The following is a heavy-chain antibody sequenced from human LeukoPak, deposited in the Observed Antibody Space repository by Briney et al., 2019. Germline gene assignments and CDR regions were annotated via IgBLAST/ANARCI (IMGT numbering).Heavy chain of an antibody. CDR1: RFTFSSYS. V-gene: IGHV3-21*01. CDR2: ISSSSSYI. Sequence: PGGSLRLSCAASRFTFSSYSMNWVRQAPGKGLEWVSSISSSSSYIYYADSVKGRFTISRDNAKNSLYLQMNSLRAEDTAVYYCARPMVRGVNWFDPWGQGTLVTVSS. D-gene: IGHD3-10*01. J-gene: IGHJ5*02. CDR3: ARPMVRGVNWFDP.